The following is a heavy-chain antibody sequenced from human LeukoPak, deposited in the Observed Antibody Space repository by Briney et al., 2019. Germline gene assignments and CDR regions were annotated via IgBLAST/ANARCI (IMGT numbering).Heavy chain of an antibody. J-gene: IGHJ4*02. V-gene: IGHV1-3*01. D-gene: IGHD6-19*01. Sequence: ASVKVSCKASGYTFTSYAISWVRQAPGQRLEWMGWINAGNGNTKYSQKFQGRVTITRDTSASTAYMELSSLRSEDTAVYYCARDDIAVAGTDYWGQGTLVTVSS. CDR3: ARDDIAVAGTDY. CDR1: GYTFTSYA. CDR2: INAGNGNT.